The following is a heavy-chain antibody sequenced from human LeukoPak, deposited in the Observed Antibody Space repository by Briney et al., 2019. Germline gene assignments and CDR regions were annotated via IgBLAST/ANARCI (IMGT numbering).Heavy chain of an antibody. CDR2: IRYDGINK. CDR3: AKEQTTVITPAFDC. CDR1: AFTFSSYG. D-gene: IGHD4-23*01. V-gene: IGHV3-30*02. J-gene: IGHJ4*02. Sequence: GGSLRLSCAASAFTFSSYGMHWVRQAPGKGLEWVAFIRYDGINKYYADSVEGRISISRDNSKNTLYLQMNSLRAEDTAVYYCAKEQTTVITPAFDCWGQGTLVTVSS.